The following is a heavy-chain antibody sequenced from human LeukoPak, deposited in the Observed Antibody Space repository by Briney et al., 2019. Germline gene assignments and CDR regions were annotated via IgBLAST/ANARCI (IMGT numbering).Heavy chain of an antibody. V-gene: IGHV4-59*12. CDR1: GGSISSYY. CDR2: IYYSGST. Sequence: SETLSLTCTVSGGSISSYYWSWIRQPPGKGLEWVGYIYYSGSTNSNPSLKSRLTISGDTSKNQFSLKLNTVTAADTAVYYCARDRSDSSGYPKRAYYFDYWGQGTLVTVSS. CDR3: ARDRSDSSGYPKRAYYFDY. J-gene: IGHJ4*02. D-gene: IGHD3-22*01.